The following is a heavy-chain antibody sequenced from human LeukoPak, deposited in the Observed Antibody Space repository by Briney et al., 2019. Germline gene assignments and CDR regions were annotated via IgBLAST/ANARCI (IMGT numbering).Heavy chain of an antibody. J-gene: IGHJ3*02. Sequence: GGSLRLSCAVSGFTFSSYSMNWVRQAPGKGLEWVSSISSSSSYIYYADSVKGRFTISRDNAKNSLYLQMNSLRAEDTAVYYCATVLRYSDAFDIWGQGTMVTVSS. CDR1: GFTFSSYS. V-gene: IGHV3-21*01. D-gene: IGHD3-9*01. CDR2: ISSSSSYI. CDR3: ATVLRYSDAFDI.